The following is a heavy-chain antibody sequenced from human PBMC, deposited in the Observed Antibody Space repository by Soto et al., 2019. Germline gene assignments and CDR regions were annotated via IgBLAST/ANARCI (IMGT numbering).Heavy chain of an antibody. J-gene: IGHJ4*02. CDR3: AAGLDHNKVGY. Sequence: QVRLQESGPGLVKPSETLSLTCTVSGGSISPSYWNWVRQPPGKRPEWIGCIYYTGNTHYNPSLKRRVTISRDTSKNQFSLDLTSVTAADTAMYFCAAGLDHNKVGYWGQGTLVTVSS. CDR2: IYYTGNT. V-gene: IGHV4-59*01. CDR1: GGSISPSY. D-gene: IGHD2-2*03.